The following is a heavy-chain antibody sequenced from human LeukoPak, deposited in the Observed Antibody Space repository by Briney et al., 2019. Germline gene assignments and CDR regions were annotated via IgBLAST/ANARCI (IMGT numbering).Heavy chain of an antibody. D-gene: IGHD3-22*01. J-gene: IGHJ4*02. CDR2: MNPNSGNT. CDR3: ARSLTMIVGIDY. CDR1: GYAFTSYD. V-gene: IGHV1-8*03. Sequence: ASVKVSCKASGYAFTSYDINWVRQATGQGLEWMGWMNPNSGNTGYAQKFQGRVTITRYTSISTAYMELSSLRSEDTAVYYCARSLTMIVGIDYWGQGTLVTVSS.